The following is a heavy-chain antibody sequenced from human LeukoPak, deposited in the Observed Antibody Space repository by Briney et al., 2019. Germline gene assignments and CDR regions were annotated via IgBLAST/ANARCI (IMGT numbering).Heavy chain of an antibody. Sequence: PGGSLRLSCAASGFTFSDYYMIWIRQSPGKGLEWVSYISSGGSYTNYADSVKGRFTISRDNAKKSLYLRMNSLRAEDTAVYYCARALRSHSSGWYVFDYWGQGTLVTVSS. D-gene: IGHD6-19*01. V-gene: IGHV3-11*06. CDR1: GFTFSDYY. J-gene: IGHJ4*02. CDR3: ARALRSHSSGWYVFDY. CDR2: ISSGGSYT.